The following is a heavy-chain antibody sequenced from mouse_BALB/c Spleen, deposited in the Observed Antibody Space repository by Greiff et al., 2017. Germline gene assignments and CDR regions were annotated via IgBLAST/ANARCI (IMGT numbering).Heavy chain of an antibody. D-gene: IGHD1-2*01. CDR1: GYTFTSYT. CDR2: INPSSGYT. Sequence: QVQLKESAAELARPGASVKMSCKASGYTFTSYTMHWVKQRPGQGLEWIGYINPSSGYTEYNQKFKDKTTLTADKSSSTAYMQLSSLTSEDSAVYYCARRHYYGPWYFDVWGAGTTVTVSS. J-gene: IGHJ1*01. CDR3: ARRHYYGPWYFDV. V-gene: IGHV1-4*02.